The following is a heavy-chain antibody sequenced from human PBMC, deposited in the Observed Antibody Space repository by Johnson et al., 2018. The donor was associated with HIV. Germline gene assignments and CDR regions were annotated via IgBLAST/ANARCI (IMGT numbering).Heavy chain of an antibody. CDR3: ANLEYNSTDAFDI. CDR1: GFTFSSYA. Sequence: EVQLVESGGGLVQPGGSLRLSCAASGFTFSSYAVSWVRQAPGKGLEWVSGASGSGGTTYYADSVKGRFTISRDNSKNTLYLQMNSLRAEDTAVYYCANLEYNSTDAFDIWGQGTLVTVSS. D-gene: IGHD6-6*01. V-gene: IGHV3-23*04. J-gene: IGHJ3*02. CDR2: ASGSGGTT.